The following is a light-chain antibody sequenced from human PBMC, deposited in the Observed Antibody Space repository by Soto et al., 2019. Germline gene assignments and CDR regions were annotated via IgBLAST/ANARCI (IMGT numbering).Light chain of an antibody. V-gene: IGKV1D-12*01. CDR3: QQANSFPFT. Sequence: DIHMTQSPSSVSASVGDRVTITCRASQGSSSWLGWYQQKPGKAPKLLIYAASSLQSGVPSRFSGSGSGTDCTLTISSLQPEDFATYYCQQANSFPFTFGGGTKVEIK. J-gene: IGKJ4*01. CDR2: AAS. CDR1: QGSSSW.